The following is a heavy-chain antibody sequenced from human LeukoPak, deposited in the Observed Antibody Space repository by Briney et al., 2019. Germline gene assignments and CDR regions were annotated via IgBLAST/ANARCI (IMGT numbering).Heavy chain of an antibody. J-gene: IGHJ6*03. CDR2: IYSGGKT. CDR3: AREIETDYSSGWYMDV. V-gene: IGHV3-53*01. CDR1: GFTVSRSY. Sequence: GGSLRLSCAASGFTVSRSYMSGVRQAPGKGLEWVSIIYSGGKTNYADSVKGRFSISRDNSKNTLYLQMNSLRAEDTAVYYCAREIETDYSSGWYMDVWGKGTTVTVSS. D-gene: IGHD6-25*01.